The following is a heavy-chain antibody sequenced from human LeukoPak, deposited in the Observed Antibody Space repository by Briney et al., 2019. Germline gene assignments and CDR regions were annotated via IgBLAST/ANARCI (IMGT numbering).Heavy chain of an antibody. CDR2: ISASGGST. CDR3: AKNAAVAAYFDY. J-gene: IGHJ4*02. CDR1: GFTFNNYA. D-gene: IGHD6-19*01. V-gene: IGHV3-23*01. Sequence: GGSLRLSCAASGFTFNNYAMSWVRQAPGKGLEWVSAISASGGSTYYADSVKGRFTISRDNSKNTLYLQMNSLRAEDTAVYYCAKNAAVAAYFDYWGQGTLVTVSS.